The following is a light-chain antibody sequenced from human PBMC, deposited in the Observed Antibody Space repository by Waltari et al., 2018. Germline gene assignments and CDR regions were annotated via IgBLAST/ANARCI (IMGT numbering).Light chain of an antibody. CDR3: QHRRNWPSYT. Sequence: DIVLTQSPATLSLSPGQRATLSCRAQQSVSSFLAWYQQKPGQAPRLLIHDASNRATGIPARFSGSGSGTDFTLTISSLEPEDFAVYYCQHRRNWPSYTFGQGTKLEI. J-gene: IGKJ2*01. V-gene: IGKV3-11*01. CDR2: DAS. CDR1: QSVSSF.